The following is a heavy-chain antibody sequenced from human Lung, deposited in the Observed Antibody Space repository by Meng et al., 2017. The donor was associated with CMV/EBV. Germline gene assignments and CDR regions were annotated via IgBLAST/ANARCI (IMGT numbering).Heavy chain of an antibody. J-gene: IGHJ6*02. CDR3: ARHGGSTIYYYYGMDV. V-gene: IGHV5-51*01. CDR2: IYPGDSDT. Sequence: GGSLRLXXKGSGYSFTSYWIGWVRQMPGKGLEWMGIIYPGDSDTRYSPSFQGQVTISADKSISTAYLQWSSLKASDTAMYYCARHGGSTIYYYYGMDVWGQGAXVTVSS. CDR1: GYSFTSYW. D-gene: IGHD2-15*01.